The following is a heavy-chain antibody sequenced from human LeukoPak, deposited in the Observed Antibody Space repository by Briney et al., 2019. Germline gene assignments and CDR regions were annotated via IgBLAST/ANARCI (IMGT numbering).Heavy chain of an antibody. CDR1: GYSFSNYA. J-gene: IGHJ3*02. Sequence: ASVKVSCKASGYSFSNYAINWVRQAPGQGLEWMGWINTNTGNPTYVLGFTGRFVFSLDTSVSTAHLQISSLKAEDTAVYYCARDPNDFWSGYYTGRAFDIWGQGTMVTVSS. V-gene: IGHV7-4-1*02. CDR3: ARDPNDFWSGYYTGRAFDI. D-gene: IGHD3-3*01. CDR2: INTNTGNP.